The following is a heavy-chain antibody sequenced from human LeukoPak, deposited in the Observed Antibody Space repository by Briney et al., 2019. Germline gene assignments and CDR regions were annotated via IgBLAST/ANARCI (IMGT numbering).Heavy chain of an antibody. V-gene: IGHV1-18*01. CDR1: GYRFTSYG. D-gene: IGHD3-3*01. Sequence: GASVKVSCKASGYRFTSYGISWVRQAPGQGLEWMGWISVYNGNTNYAQKLQGRVIMTTDTSTSTAYMELRSLRSDDTAVYYCARDVGSLYDFWSGYIDYWGQGTLVTVSS. J-gene: IGHJ4*02. CDR2: ISVYNGNT. CDR3: ARDVGSLYDFWSGYIDY.